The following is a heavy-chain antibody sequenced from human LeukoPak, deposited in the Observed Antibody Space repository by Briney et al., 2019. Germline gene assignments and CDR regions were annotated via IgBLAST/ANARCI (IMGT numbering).Heavy chain of an antibody. CDR2: ISGSGDT. Sequence: GGSLRLSCAASGLTFSDYAMSWFRQAPGKGLEWVSLISGSGDTYYADSVKGRFTISRDNSKNTVHLEMNSLRAEDTAVYYCAKDSFIVVRGVGSDDGFAVWGQGTMVTVSS. CDR3: AKDSFIVVRGVGSDDGFAV. CDR1: GLTFSDYA. D-gene: IGHD3-10*01. V-gene: IGHV3-23*01. J-gene: IGHJ3*01.